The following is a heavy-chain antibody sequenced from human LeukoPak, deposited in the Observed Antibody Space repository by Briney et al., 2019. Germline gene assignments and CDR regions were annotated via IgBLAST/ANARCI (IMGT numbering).Heavy chain of an antibody. CDR1: GFTFSTSA. CDR3: ARDFGYDSSGYYPFDY. V-gene: IGHV3-21*01. D-gene: IGHD3-22*01. Sequence: GGSLRLSCAASGFTFSTSAMSWVRQAPGKGLEWVSSISSSSSYIYYADSVKGRFTISRDNAKNSLYLQMNSLRAEDTAVYYCARDFGYDSSGYYPFDYWGQGTLVTVSS. CDR2: ISSSSSYI. J-gene: IGHJ4*02.